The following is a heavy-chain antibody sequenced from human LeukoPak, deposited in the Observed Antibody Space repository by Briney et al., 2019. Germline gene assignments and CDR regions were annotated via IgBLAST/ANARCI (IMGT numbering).Heavy chain of an antibody. CDR2: IYYSGST. CDR3: ARYDILTGYPN. V-gene: IGHV4-39*07. Sequence: PSETLSLTRSVSGDSISSSTYYWGWVRQPPGKGLEWIANIYYSGSTYYNPSLKSRVTISVDTSKNQFSLKLTSVTAADTAVYYCARYDILTGYPNWGQGTLVTVSS. J-gene: IGHJ4*02. D-gene: IGHD3-9*01. CDR1: GDSISSSTYY.